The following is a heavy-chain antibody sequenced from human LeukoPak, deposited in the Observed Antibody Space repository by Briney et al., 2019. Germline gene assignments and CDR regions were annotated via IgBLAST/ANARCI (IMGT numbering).Heavy chain of an antibody. CDR3: AREGYSSSWYLPSYYYYYGMDV. J-gene: IGHJ6*02. V-gene: IGHV3-21*01. D-gene: IGHD6-13*01. CDR1: GFTFSSYS. Sequence: TGGSLRLSCAASGFTFSSYSMNWVRQAPGKGLEWVSSICSRSSYVYYADSVKGRFTISRDNAKNSLYLQMNSLRAEDTAVYYCAREGYSSSWYLPSYYYYYGMDVWGQGTTVTVSS. CDR2: ICSRSSYV.